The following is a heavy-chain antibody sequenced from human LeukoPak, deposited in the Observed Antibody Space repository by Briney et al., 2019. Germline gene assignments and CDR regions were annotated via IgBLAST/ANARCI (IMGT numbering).Heavy chain of an antibody. J-gene: IGHJ4*02. Sequence: SETLSLTCTVSGGSISSSSYYWGWIRQPPGKGLEWIGSIYYSGSTYYNPSLKSRVTISVDTSKNQFSLELSSVTAADTAVYYCARHPARGSGWLEPGYWGQGTLVTVSS. CDR3: ARHPARGSGWLEPGY. V-gene: IGHV4-39*01. D-gene: IGHD6-19*01. CDR2: IYYSGST. CDR1: GGSISSSSYY.